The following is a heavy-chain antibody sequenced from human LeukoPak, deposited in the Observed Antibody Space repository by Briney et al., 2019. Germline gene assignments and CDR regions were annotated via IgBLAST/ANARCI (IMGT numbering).Heavy chain of an antibody. CDR1: GFTFSSYA. V-gene: IGHV3-23*01. CDR2: ISGGGGST. CDR3: AKAAYYDSSGYYYPFDY. J-gene: IGHJ4*02. D-gene: IGHD3-22*01. Sequence: GGSLRLSCAASGFTFSSYAMSWVRQAPGKGLEWVSAISGGGGSTYYADSVKGRFTISRDNSKNTLYLQMNSLRAEDTAVSYCAKAAYYDSSGYYYPFDYWGQGTLVTVSS.